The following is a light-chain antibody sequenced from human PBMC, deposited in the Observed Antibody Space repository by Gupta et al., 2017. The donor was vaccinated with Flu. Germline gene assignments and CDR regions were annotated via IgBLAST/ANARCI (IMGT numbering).Light chain of an antibody. CDR3: GSYIGSNSWV. J-gene: IGLJ3*02. V-gene: IGLV2-8*01. Sequence: SVTITCTVTIGYVGGNKYLCWYQQRPGKAPKLMIYKVSKRSSGVPDRFSGSKSGNTAALTISGVQAEDEAEYYCGSYIGSNSWVFGGGTKLTVL. CDR2: KVS. CDR1: IGYVGGNKY.